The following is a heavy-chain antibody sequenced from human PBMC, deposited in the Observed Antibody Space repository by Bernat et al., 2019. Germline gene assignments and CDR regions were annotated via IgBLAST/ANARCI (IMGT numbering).Heavy chain of an antibody. Sequence: QVQLQESGPGLVKPSETLSLTCAVSGYSISSGYYWGWIRQPPGKGLEWIGSIYHSGSTYYNPSIKSRVTISVDTSKNQFCLKLSSVAAADTAVYYCARAPVTMVQGVSYDYWGQGTLVTVSS. D-gene: IGHD3-10*01. V-gene: IGHV4-38-2*01. J-gene: IGHJ4*02. CDR2: IYHSGST. CDR1: GYSISSGYY. CDR3: ARAPVTMVQGVSYDY.